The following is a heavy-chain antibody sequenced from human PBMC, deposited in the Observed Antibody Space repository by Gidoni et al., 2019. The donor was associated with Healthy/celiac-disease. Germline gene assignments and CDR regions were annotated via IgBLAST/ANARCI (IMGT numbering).Heavy chain of an antibody. J-gene: IGHJ4*02. D-gene: IGHD3-22*01. Sequence: EVQLVESGGGLVQPGGSLRLSCAASGFTFSSYSMNWVRQAPGKGLEWVSYISSSSSTIYYADSVKGRFTISRDNAKNSLYLQMNSLRDEDTAVYYCARDPRTYYYDSSGYFFDYWGQGTLVTVSS. CDR2: ISSSSSTI. CDR3: ARDPRTYYYDSSGYFFDY. V-gene: IGHV3-48*02. CDR1: GFTFSSYS.